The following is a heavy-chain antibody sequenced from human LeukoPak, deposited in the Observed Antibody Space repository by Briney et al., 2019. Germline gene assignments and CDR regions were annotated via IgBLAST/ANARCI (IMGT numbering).Heavy chain of an antibody. CDR2: INGGNGNT. CDR3: ARAVASTSGLWFDP. J-gene: IGHJ5*02. D-gene: IGHD1-1*01. CDR1: GYSFTNYA. Sequence: ASVKVSCKSSGYSFTNYAMHWARQAPGQRLEWMGWINGGNGNTQYSENFQGRVIFTRDTSASTAYMELRSLTSADTAVFYCARAVASTSGLWFDPWGQGTLVTVSP. V-gene: IGHV1-3*01.